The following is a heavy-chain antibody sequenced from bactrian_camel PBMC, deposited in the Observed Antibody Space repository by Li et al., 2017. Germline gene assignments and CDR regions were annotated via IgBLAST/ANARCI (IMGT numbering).Heavy chain of an antibody. Sequence: VQLVESGGGLVQPGGSLRLSCAASGLPFSSYDMSWVRQAPGKGLEWVSAINGDSGRTYYADSVKGRFTISRDDAKNTLYLQMNSLKTEDTAVYYCAAEIASWSREYNAWGQGTQVTVS. D-gene: IGHD6*01. CDR3: AAEIASWSREYNA. CDR2: INGDSGRT. CDR1: GLPFSSYD. J-gene: IGHJ6*01. V-gene: IGHV3S40*01.